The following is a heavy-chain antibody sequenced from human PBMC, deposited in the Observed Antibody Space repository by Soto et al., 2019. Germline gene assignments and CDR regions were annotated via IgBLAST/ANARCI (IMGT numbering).Heavy chain of an antibody. CDR2: ISAYNGNT. Sequence: ASVKVSCKASGYTFTSYGISWVRQAPGQGLEWMGWISAYNGNTNYAQKLQGRVTMTTDTSTSTAYMELRSLRSDDTAVYYCARDAGPLGWLVPFDAFDIWGQGTMVTVSS. D-gene: IGHD6-19*01. CDR1: GYTFTSYG. V-gene: IGHV1-18*01. CDR3: ARDAGPLGWLVPFDAFDI. J-gene: IGHJ3*02.